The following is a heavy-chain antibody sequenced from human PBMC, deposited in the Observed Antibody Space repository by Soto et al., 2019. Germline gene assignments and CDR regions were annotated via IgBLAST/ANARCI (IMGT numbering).Heavy chain of an antibody. CDR3: ARSGKGYYGSGSSHYGMDV. D-gene: IGHD3-10*01. CDR1: GYTFTGYY. V-gene: IGHV1-2*04. CDR2: INPNSGGT. Sequence: ASVKVSCKASGYTFTGYYMHWVRQAPGQGLEWMGWINPNSGGTNYAQKFQGWVTMTRDTSISTAYMELSRLRSDDTAVYYCARSGKGYYGSGSSHYGMDVWGQGTTGTVS. J-gene: IGHJ6*02.